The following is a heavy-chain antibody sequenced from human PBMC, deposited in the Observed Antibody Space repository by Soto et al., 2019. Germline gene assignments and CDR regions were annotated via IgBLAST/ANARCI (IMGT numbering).Heavy chain of an antibody. V-gene: IGHV3-30*03. CDR2: ISYDGSNK. J-gene: IGHJ6*02. Sequence: QVQLVESGGGVVQPGRSLRLSCAASGFTFSSYGMHWVRQAPGKGLEWVAVISYDGSNKYYADSVKGRFTISRDNSKNSLYLQMNSLRAEDTAVYYCARAEKYSYGTKHGMDVWGQGTTVTVSS. CDR1: GFTFSSYG. CDR3: ARAEKYSYGTKHGMDV. D-gene: IGHD5-18*01.